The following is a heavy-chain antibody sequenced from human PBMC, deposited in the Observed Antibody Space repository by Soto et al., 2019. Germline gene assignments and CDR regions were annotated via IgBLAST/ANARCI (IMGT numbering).Heavy chain of an antibody. J-gene: IGHJ6*02. Sequence: QVQLVQSGAEVKKPGASVKVSCKASGYTFTSYAMHWVRQAPGQRLEWMGWINAGNGNTKYSQKFQGRVTITRDTAASTANMELSSLRSEDTAVYYCARGGRDCSSTSCYGGYYYYGMDVWGQGTTVTVSS. CDR2: INAGNGNT. CDR3: ARGGRDCSSTSCYGGYYYYGMDV. D-gene: IGHD2-2*01. CDR1: GYTFTSYA. V-gene: IGHV1-3*01.